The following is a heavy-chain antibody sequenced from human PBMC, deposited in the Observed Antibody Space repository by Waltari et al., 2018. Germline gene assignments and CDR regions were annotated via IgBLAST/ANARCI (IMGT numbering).Heavy chain of an antibody. J-gene: IGHJ6*02. CDR1: GGSISSYY. Sequence: QVQLQESGPGLVKPSETLSLTCTVSGGSISSYYWSWIRQPPGKGLEWIGYIYYSRSTNYNPSLKSRVTISVDTSKNQFSLKLSSVTAADTAVYYCARDLVMDVWGQGTTVTVSS. CDR3: ARDLVMDV. D-gene: IGHD2-15*01. V-gene: IGHV4-59*01. CDR2: IYYSRST.